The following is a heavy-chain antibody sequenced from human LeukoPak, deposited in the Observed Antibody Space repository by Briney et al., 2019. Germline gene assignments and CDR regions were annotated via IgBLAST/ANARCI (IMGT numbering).Heavy chain of an antibody. J-gene: IGHJ4*02. CDR3: ARGVHGSGTFDY. CDR2: IYYNGSA. D-gene: IGHD6-19*01. CDR1: GDSITNNY. Sequence: SETLSLTCTVSGDSITNNYWNWIRRSPGKGLEWIGYIYYNGSASHNPSLRSRVTISVDTSKNQISLRLTAVTAPDTAMYYCARGVHGSGTFDYWGQGTLVTVSS. V-gene: IGHV4-59*01.